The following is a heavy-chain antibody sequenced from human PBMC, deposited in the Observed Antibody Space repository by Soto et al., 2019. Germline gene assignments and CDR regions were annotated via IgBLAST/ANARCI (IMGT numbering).Heavy chain of an antibody. D-gene: IGHD1-26*01. CDR1: GFRFSNSW. V-gene: IGHV3-33*08. Sequence: PGGSLRLSCAGSGFRFSNSWMSWVRQAPGKGLEWVAVIWYDGSNKYYAESVKGRFTISRDNSKNTLYVQMNSLTVEDTAVYYCARAQYTGSYFDACDVWGQGTMVTVSS. CDR3: ARAQYTGSYFDACDV. CDR2: IWYDGSNK. J-gene: IGHJ3*01.